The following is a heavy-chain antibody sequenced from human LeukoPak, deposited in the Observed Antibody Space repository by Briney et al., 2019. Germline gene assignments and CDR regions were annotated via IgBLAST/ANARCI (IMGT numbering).Heavy chain of an antibody. CDR3: ARENPQTDAFDI. J-gene: IGHJ3*02. Sequence: ASVKVSCKASGYSFTSYYMHWVRQAPGQGLEWMGWINPNSGGTNYAQKFQGRVTMTTDTSTSTAYMELRSLRSDDTAVYYCARENPQTDAFDIWGQGTMVTVSS. CDR1: GYSFTSYY. CDR2: INPNSGGT. V-gene: IGHV1-2*02.